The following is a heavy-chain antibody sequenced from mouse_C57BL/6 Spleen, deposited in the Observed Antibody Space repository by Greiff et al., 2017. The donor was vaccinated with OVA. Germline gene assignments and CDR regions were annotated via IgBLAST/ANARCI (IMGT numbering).Heavy chain of an antibody. CDR1: GYTFTDYY. Sequence: VKVVESGAELVRPGASVKLSCKASGYTFTDYYINWVKQRPGQGLEWIARIYPGSGNTYYNEKFKGKATLTAEKSSSTAYMQLSSLTSEDSAVYFCAREELYYAMDYWGQGTSVTVSS. J-gene: IGHJ4*01. CDR3: AREELYYAMDY. V-gene: IGHV1-76*01. CDR2: IYPGSGNT.